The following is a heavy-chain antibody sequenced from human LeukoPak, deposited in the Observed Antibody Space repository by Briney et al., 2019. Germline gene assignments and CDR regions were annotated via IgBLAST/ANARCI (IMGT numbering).Heavy chain of an antibody. Sequence: PSETLSLTCTVSGGSISSSSYYWGWIRQPPGKGLEWVPVIYSGGSTYYADSVKGRFTISRDNSKNTLYLQMNSLRAEDTAVYYCARVVVGATTYFDYWGQGTLVTVSS. CDR1: GGSISSSSYY. D-gene: IGHD1-26*01. V-gene: IGHV3-66*01. CDR2: IYSGGST. CDR3: ARVVVGATTYFDY. J-gene: IGHJ4*02.